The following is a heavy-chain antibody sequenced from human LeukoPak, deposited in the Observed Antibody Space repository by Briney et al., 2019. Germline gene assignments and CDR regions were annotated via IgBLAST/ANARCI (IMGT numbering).Heavy chain of an antibody. CDR1: GFTFSSYA. V-gene: IGHV3-23*01. Sequence: GGSLRLSCAASGFTFSSYAMSWVRQAPGKGLEWVSAISGSGGSTYYADSVKGRFTISRDNSKNTLNLQMNSLRAEDTAVYYCAKGSDDCTNGVCWPRFDPWGQGTLVTVSS. J-gene: IGHJ5*02. D-gene: IGHD2-8*01. CDR2: ISGSGGST. CDR3: AKGSDDCTNGVCWPRFDP.